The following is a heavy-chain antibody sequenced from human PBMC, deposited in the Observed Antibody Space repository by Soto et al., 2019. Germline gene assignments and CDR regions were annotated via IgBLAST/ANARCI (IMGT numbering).Heavy chain of an antibody. D-gene: IGHD6-6*01. V-gene: IGHV1-18*01. CDR3: ARDQGSSRTYYYYYGMDV. CDR2: ISAYNGNT. CDR1: GYTFTSYG. Sequence: ASVKVSCKAPGYTFTSYGISWVRQAPGQGLEWMGWISAYNGNTNYAQKLQGRVTMTRDTSTSTVYMELSSLRSEDTAVYYCARDQGSSRTYYYYYGMDVWGQGTTVTVSS. J-gene: IGHJ6*02.